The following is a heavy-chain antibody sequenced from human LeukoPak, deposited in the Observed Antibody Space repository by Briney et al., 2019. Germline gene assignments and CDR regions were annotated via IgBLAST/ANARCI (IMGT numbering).Heavy chain of an antibody. Sequence: PSQTLSLTCTVSGGSINSGSQYWRWIRQPAGKGLEWIGRIYTSGGTNYNPSLKSRVTISVDTSKNQFSLKLSSVTAADTAVYYCARVGGDYLSFDYWGQGTLVTVSS. V-gene: IGHV4-61*02. CDR2: IYTSGGT. D-gene: IGHD4-17*01. J-gene: IGHJ4*02. CDR1: GGSINSGSQY. CDR3: ARVGGDYLSFDY.